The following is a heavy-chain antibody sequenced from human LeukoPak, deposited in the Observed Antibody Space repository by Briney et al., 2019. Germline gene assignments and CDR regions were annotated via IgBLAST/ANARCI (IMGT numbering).Heavy chain of an antibody. CDR2: ISHDGTNK. J-gene: IGHJ1*01. CDR3: AASPKYSSSWYEYFEH. CDR1: GFTFSNYA. Sequence: PGGSLRLSCAASGFTFSNYAVHWVRQAPGKGLEWVAVISHDGTNKYYADSVKGRFTISRDNSMNTLFLQMNSLRAEDTAMYYCAASPKYSSSWYEYFEHWGQGALVTVSS. D-gene: IGHD6-13*01. V-gene: IGHV3-30*01.